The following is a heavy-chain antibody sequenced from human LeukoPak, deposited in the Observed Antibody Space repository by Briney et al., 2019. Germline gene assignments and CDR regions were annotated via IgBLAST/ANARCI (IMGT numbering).Heavy chain of an antibody. CDR3: ARYLYYYGSGSYSWFDP. V-gene: IGHV1-2*02. CDR2: INPNSGGT. CDR1: GYTFTGYY. J-gene: IGHJ5*02. Sequence: GASVTVSCTASGYTFTGYYMHWVRQAPGQGLEWMGWINPNSGGTNYAQKFQGRVTMTRDTSISTAYMELSRLRSDDTAVYYCARYLYYYGSGSYSWFDPWGQGTLVTVSS. D-gene: IGHD3-10*01.